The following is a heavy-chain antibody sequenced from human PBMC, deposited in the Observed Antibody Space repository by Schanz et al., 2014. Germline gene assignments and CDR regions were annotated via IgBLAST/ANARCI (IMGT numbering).Heavy chain of an antibody. D-gene: IGHD2-21*01. J-gene: IGHJ5*02. V-gene: IGHV3-13*01. CDR3: ARDLEGYDGGGGGFDP. CDR2: IGYLGDT. Sequence: EVQLLESGGGLVQPGGSLRLSCAASGFTLSNSDMHWVRQGTGKGLEWVSTIGYLGDTYYPDSVKGRFTVSRDNSKNTLYLQMNSLRAEDTAVYYCARDLEGYDGGGGGFDPWGQGTLVTVSS. CDR1: GFTLSNSD.